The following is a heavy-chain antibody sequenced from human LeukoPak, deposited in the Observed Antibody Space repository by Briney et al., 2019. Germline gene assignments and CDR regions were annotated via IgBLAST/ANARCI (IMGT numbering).Heavy chain of an antibody. CDR1: GYTFTSYY. J-gene: IGHJ4*02. CDR2: INPSGGST. CDR3: ARSLNYYSGNYQLYDY. D-gene: IGHD1-26*01. V-gene: IGHV1-46*01. Sequence: GASVKVSCKASGYTFTSYYMHWVLQAPGQGLEWMGIINPSGGSTSYAQKFQGRVTMTRDTSTSTLYMELSSLRSEDTAVYYCARSLNYYSGNYQLYDYWGQGTLVTVSS.